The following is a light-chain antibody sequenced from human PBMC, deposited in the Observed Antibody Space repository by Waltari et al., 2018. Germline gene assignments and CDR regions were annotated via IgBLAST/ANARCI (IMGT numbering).Light chain of an antibody. Sequence: IVMTQTPLSMSVTPGQSASISCKSSQSLLFSDGKTYLYWYLQKAGQSPQLLIYAVSSRFSGVPDRFSGSGSGTDCTLRISRVEAEDVGIYYCMQGISYPLTFGGGTKVEI. CDR1: QSLLFSDGKTY. V-gene: IGKV2-29*03. J-gene: IGKJ4*02. CDR3: MQGISYPLT. CDR2: AVS.